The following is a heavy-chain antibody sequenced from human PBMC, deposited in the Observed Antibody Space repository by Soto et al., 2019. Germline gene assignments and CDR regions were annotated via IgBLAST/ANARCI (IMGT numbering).Heavy chain of an antibody. CDR2: INAGNGNT. Sequence: AAVKVSFKASGYTFTSYAMHWVRQAPGQRLEWMGWINAGNGNTKYSQKFQGRVTITRDTSASTAYMELSSLRSEETAVYYCAGGPQGRRYFDWSAGYYYYGMDVWGQGTTVTVSS. CDR3: AGGPQGRRYFDWSAGYYYYGMDV. V-gene: IGHV1-3*01. CDR1: GYTFTSYA. J-gene: IGHJ6*02. D-gene: IGHD3-9*01.